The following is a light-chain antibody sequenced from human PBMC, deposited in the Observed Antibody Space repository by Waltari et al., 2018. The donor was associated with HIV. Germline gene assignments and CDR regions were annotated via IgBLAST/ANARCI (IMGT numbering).Light chain of an antibody. Sequence: DIQMTQSPSSLSAAVGDSVTITCRPSQNIGVYLNWYHQKPGKAPRLLISGASNWHSGVPSRFRGSGSGTEFTLTISSLEPEDFAAYYCQQNHNIPRTFGQGTKVEVK. CDR2: GAS. J-gene: IGKJ1*01. CDR1: QNIGVY. V-gene: IGKV1-39*01. CDR3: QQNHNIPRT.